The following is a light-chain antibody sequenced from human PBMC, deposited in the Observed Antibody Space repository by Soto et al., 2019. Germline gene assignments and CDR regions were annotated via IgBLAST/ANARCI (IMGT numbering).Light chain of an antibody. CDR3: QQYNSYSWT. V-gene: IGKV1-5*03. CDR2: KAS. CDR1: QTISSW. J-gene: IGKJ1*01. Sequence: DIQMTQSPSTLSGSVGDRVTITCRASQTISSWLAWYQQKPGKAPKLLIYKASTLRSGVPSRFSGSGSGTEFTLIISSLQPDDFGTYYCQQYNSYSWTFGQGTKVDI.